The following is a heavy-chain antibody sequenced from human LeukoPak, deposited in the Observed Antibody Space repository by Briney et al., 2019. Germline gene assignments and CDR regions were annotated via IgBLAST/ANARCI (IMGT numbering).Heavy chain of an antibody. CDR1: GFTFSSYS. CDR2: ISSSSSYI. J-gene: IGHJ4*02. Sequence: GGSLRLSCAASGFTFSSYSMNWVRQAPGKGLEWVSSISSSSSYIYYADSVKGRFTISRDNAKHSLYLQMNSLRAEDTAVYYFPRAAEPWPGRGVDYRRQPTLLTVSS. CDR3: PRAAEPWPGRGVDY. V-gene: IGHV3-21*01. D-gene: IGHD6-19*01.